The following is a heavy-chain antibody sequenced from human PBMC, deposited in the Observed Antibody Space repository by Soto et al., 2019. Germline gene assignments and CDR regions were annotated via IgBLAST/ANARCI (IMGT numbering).Heavy chain of an antibody. CDR1: GFTFSAYY. D-gene: IGHD6-13*01. CDR3: ASVIAAAGAFDY. CDR2: INPNSGGT. V-gene: IGHV1-2*02. J-gene: IGHJ4*02. Sequence: ASVKVSCKASGFTFSAYYIYWVRQAPGHGLEWIGWINPNSGGTNNAQKFQGRVTMTRDTSTSTAYMELSSLRSEDTAVYYCASVIAAAGAFDYWGQGTLVTVSS.